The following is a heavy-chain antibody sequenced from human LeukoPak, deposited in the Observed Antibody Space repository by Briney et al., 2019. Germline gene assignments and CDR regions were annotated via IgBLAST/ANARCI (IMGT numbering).Heavy chain of an antibody. Sequence: GGSLRLSCAASGFTFSTYAMSWVRQAPGKGLEWVSAIVGGGGNTFYADPVKGRFTISRDNSQNTLYLQMNSLRAEDTAVYYCAKGCFSSSCSDSRWFDPWGPGTLVTVSS. J-gene: IGHJ5*02. CDR3: AKGCFSSSCSDSRWFDP. CDR1: GFTFSTYA. CDR2: IVGGGGNT. V-gene: IGHV3-23*01. D-gene: IGHD2-2*01.